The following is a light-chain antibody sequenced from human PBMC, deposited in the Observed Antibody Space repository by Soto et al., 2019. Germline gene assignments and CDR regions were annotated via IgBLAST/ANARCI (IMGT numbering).Light chain of an antibody. V-gene: IGKV1-27*01. CDR2: AAF. CDR3: QKYDSAPWT. Sequence: DLQMTQSPSSLSASVGDSVTITCRASQGISNFLAWYQQKPGKVPKLLIYAAFTLQSGVTSRFSGSGSGTDFTLTISSLQPEDVATYYCQKYDSAPWTFGQGTKVEIK. J-gene: IGKJ1*01. CDR1: QGISNF.